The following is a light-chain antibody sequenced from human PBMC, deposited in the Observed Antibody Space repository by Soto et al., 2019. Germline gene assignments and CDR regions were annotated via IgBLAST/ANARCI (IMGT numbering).Light chain of an antibody. V-gene: IGLV2-23*01. Sequence: QSVLTQSASVSGSPGQSITISCAGFSNDVGNYNHVSWYQQHPGKAPKVIIYEGTTRPYGVSNRFSGSESGNTASLTISGLQAEDEADYYCCSYAGRSVIFGGGTKLTVL. CDR3: CSYAGRSVI. CDR1: SNDVGNYNH. CDR2: EGT. J-gene: IGLJ2*01.